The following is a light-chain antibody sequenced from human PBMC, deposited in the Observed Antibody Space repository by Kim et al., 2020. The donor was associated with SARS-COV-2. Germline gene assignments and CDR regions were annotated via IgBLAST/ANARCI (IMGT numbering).Light chain of an antibody. V-gene: IGLV3-21*04. CDR2: FDT. J-gene: IGLJ3*02. CDR1: DIGTKS. Sequence: SYELTQPLSVSEAPGKTATITCGGDDIGTKSVHWYQQKPGQAPVLVIYFDTDRPSGIPERFSASNSGNTATLTVSRVEAGDEADFYCQLWDRGSYHWVFG. CDR3: QLWDRGSYHWV.